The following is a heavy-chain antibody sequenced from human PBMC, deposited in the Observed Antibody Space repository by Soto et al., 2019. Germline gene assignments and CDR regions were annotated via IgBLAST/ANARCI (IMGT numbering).Heavy chain of an antibody. Sequence: GGSLRLSCVASGFTFRSYSMNWVRQAPGKGLEWVSYISSSSSTIYNADSVKGRFTISRDNAKNLLYPQMNSLRDEDTAVYYCAGVPVYSSGWPDYWGQGTLVTVSS. D-gene: IGHD6-19*01. CDR2: ISSSSSTI. J-gene: IGHJ4*02. V-gene: IGHV3-48*02. CDR1: GFTFRSYS. CDR3: AGVPVYSSGWPDY.